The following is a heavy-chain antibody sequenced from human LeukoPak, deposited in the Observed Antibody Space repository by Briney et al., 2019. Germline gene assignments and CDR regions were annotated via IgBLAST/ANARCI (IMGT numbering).Heavy chain of an antibody. CDR2: IRQDGDTK. CDR1: GFPFNAYW. J-gene: IGHJ4*02. D-gene: IGHD6-13*01. Sequence: PGGSLRLSCAASGFPFNAYWMTWVRQAPGKGLEWVANIRQDGDTKYYVDSVKGRFTISRDNAMNSQYLQMNSLRAEDTAIYYCARSLPYGTTWYGRSDFWGQGTLVTVSS. V-gene: IGHV3-7*03. CDR3: ARSLPYGTTWYGRSDF.